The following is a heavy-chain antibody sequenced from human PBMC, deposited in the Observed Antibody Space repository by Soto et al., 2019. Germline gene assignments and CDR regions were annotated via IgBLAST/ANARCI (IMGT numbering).Heavy chain of an antibody. J-gene: IGHJ4*02. CDR1: GFTFSSYA. CDR2: ISYDGSNK. D-gene: IGHD3-3*01. Sequence: QVQLVESGGGVVQPGRSLRLSCAASGFTFSSYAMHWVRQAPGKGLEWVAVISYDGSNKYYADSVKGRFTISRDNSKNTLYLQMNSLRAEDTAVYYCARLDGGIGDPPGYWGQGTLVTVSS. CDR3: ARLDGGIGDPPGY. V-gene: IGHV3-30-3*01.